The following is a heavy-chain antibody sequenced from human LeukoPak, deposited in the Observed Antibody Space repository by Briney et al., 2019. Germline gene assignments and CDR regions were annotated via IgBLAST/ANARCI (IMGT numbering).Heavy chain of an antibody. V-gene: IGHV3-21*01. CDR2: ISSSSSYI. Sequence: PGGSPRLSCAASGFTFSTSAMNWVRQAPGRGLEWVSSISSSSSYIYYADSVKGRFTISRDNAKNSLYLQMNSLRAEDTAVYYCARGRELRGYHDYWGQGTLVTASS. CDR1: GFTFSTSA. D-gene: IGHD1-26*01. CDR3: ARGRELRGYHDY. J-gene: IGHJ4*02.